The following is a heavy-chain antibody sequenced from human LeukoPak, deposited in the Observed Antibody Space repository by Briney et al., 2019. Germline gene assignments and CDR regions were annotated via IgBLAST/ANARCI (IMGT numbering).Heavy chain of an antibody. CDR1: GFTFSSYS. CDR3: ARDTLRRDYYDSSGYYSDIDY. V-gene: IGHV3-21*01. Sequence: GGSLRLSCAASGFTFSSYSMNLVRQAPGKGLEWVSSISSSSSYIYYADSVKGRFTISRDNAKNSLYLQMNSLRAEDTAVYYCARDTLRRDYYDSSGYYSDIDYWGQGTLVTASS. CDR2: ISSSSSYI. D-gene: IGHD3-22*01. J-gene: IGHJ4*02.